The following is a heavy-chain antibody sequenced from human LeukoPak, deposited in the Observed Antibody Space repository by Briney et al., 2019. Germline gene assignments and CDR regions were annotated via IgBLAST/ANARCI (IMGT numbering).Heavy chain of an antibody. V-gene: IGHV4-34*01. D-gene: IGHD5-12*01. CDR1: GESFSGYF. Sequence: SETLSLTCAVYGESFSGYFWNWIRQPPGKGLEWIGEINHSGSASNHNPSLKSRVTMSVDTSKNQFSLKLSSVTAADTAVYYCARKSGYARDYWGQGNLVTVSS. CDR3: ARKSGYARDY. CDR2: INHSGSAS. J-gene: IGHJ4*02.